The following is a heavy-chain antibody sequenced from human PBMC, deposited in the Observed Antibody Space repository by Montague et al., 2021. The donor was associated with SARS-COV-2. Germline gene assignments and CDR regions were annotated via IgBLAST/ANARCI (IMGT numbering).Heavy chain of an antibody. CDR1: GFTFVSHN. CDR2: NSASSAKI. V-gene: IGHV3-21*06. D-gene: IGHD5-12*01. Sequence: SLRLSCAASGFTFVSHNMKWVRQAPGKGLEWVSSNSASSAKIYYADSVGGRFTVSRDNAKNSQFLQMNNLRVDDTAIYYCARERYSDYEGDALDMWGQGTMVTVSS. J-gene: IGHJ3*02. CDR3: ARERYSDYEGDALDM.